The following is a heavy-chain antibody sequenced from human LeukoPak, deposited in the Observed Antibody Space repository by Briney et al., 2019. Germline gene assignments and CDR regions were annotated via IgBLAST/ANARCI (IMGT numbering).Heavy chain of an antibody. Sequence: SETLSLTCTVSGGSISNYWSWIRQPPGKGLEWIGYIYYSGSTNYNPSLKSRVTISVDTSKNQFSLKLSSVTAADTAVYYCARSNYVPSRYYYYMDVWGKGTTVTVSS. D-gene: IGHD4-11*01. CDR1: GGSISNY. CDR2: IYYSGST. J-gene: IGHJ6*03. V-gene: IGHV4-59*01. CDR3: ARSNYVPSRYYYYMDV.